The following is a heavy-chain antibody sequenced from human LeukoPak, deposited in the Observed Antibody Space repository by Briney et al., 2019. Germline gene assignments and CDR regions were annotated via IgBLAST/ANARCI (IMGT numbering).Heavy chain of an antibody. CDR3: AGVGGEPDCSGGSCYVERYFDY. J-gene: IGHJ4*02. V-gene: IGHV4-34*01. CDR2: INHSGST. D-gene: IGHD2-15*01. Sequence: PSETLSLTRAVYGGSFSAYYWSWIRQPPGKGLEWIGEINHSGSTNYNPSLKSRVTISVNTSKNQFSLKLTSVTAADTAVYYCAGVGGEPDCSGGSCYVERYFDYWGQGTLVTVSS. CDR1: GGSFSAYY.